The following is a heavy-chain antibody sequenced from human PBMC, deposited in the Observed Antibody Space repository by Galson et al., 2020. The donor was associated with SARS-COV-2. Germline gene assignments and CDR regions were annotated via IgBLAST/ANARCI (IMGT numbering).Heavy chain of an antibody. V-gene: IGHV4-39*07. D-gene: IGHD6-13*01. Sequence: ASETLSLTCNVSGGSISSTIHYWGWIRQPPGRGLEWIGTIFYGGNTYYNPSLRDRVAISVDASKNQFSLQLTSRTAADTAVYYCARSTDYSSSWNFHYCGMDVWGQGTTVTVSS. CDR2: IFYGGNT. CDR3: ARSTDYSSSWNFHYCGMDV. CDR1: GGSISSTIHY. J-gene: IGHJ6*02.